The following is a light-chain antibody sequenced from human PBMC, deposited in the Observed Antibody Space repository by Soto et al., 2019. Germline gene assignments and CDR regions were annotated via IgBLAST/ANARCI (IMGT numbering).Light chain of an antibody. CDR3: QQYESLPLT. CDR1: QDINKN. CDR2: DAS. Sequence: DIQMTQSPSSLSASVGDRVTITCQASQDINKNLIWYQQKPGQAPKLLIYDASDLETGVPSRFSGSGSGTGFTFTISSLQPEDFAAYYCQQYESLPLTFGQGTKVDIK. J-gene: IGKJ1*01. V-gene: IGKV1-33*01.